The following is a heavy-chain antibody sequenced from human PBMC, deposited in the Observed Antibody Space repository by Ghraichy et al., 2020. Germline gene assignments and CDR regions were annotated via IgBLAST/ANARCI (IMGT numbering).Heavy chain of an antibody. CDR2: ISSSSSTI. V-gene: IGHV3-48*02. Sequence: GGSLRLSCAASGFTFSSYSMNWVRQAPGKGLEWVSYISSSSSTIYYADSVKGRFTISRDNAKNSLYLQMNSLRDEDTAVYYCASSPVRIYYYYGMDVWGQGTTVTVSS. CDR1: GFTFSSYS. J-gene: IGHJ6*02. CDR3: ASSPVRIYYYYGMDV. D-gene: IGHD1-1*01.